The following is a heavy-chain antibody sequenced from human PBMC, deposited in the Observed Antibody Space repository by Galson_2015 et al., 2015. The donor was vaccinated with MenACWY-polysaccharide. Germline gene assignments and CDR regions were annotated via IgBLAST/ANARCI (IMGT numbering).Heavy chain of an antibody. CDR1: GGSITSYY. CDR3: ARFPHSSSSVDY. D-gene: IGHD6-6*01. V-gene: IGHV4-59*01. J-gene: IGHJ4*02. CDR2: IYYSGST. Sequence: ETLSLTCTVSGGSITSYYWSWIRQPPGEGLEWIGYIYYSGSTNYNPSLKSRVTISVDTSKNQFSLKLSSVTAADTAVYYCARFPHSSSSVDYWGQGTLVTVSS.